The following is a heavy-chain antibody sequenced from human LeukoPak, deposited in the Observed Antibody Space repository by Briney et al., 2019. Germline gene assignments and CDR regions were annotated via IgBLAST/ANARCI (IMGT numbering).Heavy chain of an antibody. Sequence: PSETLSLTCTVSGGSASSSSYYWGWIRQPPMKGLEWNGSNYYSGSTEYNLSLKSRVTISVDTTRNQFSLKLSSVTAADTAVYYCARHQSYGSGTYYAPFDNWGQGILVTVSS. CDR3: ARHQSYGSGTYYAPFDN. D-gene: IGHD3-10*01. CDR2: NYYSGST. V-gene: IGHV4-39*01. CDR1: GGSASSSSYY. J-gene: IGHJ4*02.